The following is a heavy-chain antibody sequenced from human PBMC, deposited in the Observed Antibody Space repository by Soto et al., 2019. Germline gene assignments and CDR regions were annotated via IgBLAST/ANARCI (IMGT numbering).Heavy chain of an antibody. Sequence: SVKVSCKASGFTFTSSAVQWVRQARGQRLEWIGWIVVGSGNTNYAQKFQERVTITRDMSTSTAYMELSSLRSEDTAVYYCAADHPPVKAAAGTYWGQGTLVTVSS. D-gene: IGHD6-13*01. J-gene: IGHJ4*02. CDR1: GFTFTSSA. V-gene: IGHV1-58*01. CDR3: AADHPPVKAAAGTY. CDR2: IVVGSGNT.